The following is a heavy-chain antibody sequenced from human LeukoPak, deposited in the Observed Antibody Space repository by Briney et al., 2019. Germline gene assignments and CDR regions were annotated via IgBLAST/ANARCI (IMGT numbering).Heavy chain of an antibody. CDR1: SGSFSGYN. CDR3: ARDSYGMDV. Sequence: PSETLSLTCAVYSGSFSGYNWNWIRQSPGKGLEWIGEINQSGRINYNPSLKSRVTISVDTSKNQFSLKLTSLTAADTAVYYCARDSYGMDVWGQGTTVTVSS. V-gene: IGHV4-34*01. CDR2: INQSGRI. J-gene: IGHJ6*02.